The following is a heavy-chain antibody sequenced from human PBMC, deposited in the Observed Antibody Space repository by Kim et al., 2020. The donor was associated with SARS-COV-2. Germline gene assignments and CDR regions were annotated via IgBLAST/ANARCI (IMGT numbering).Heavy chain of an antibody. J-gene: IGHJ4*02. D-gene: IGHD1-26*01. CDR3: ARDFGVVGATIGT. Sequence: YPASGKGRFTIARDNAKNSLYLQMNSLRDEDTAVYYCARDFGVVGATIGTWGQGTLVTVSS. V-gene: IGHV3-48*02.